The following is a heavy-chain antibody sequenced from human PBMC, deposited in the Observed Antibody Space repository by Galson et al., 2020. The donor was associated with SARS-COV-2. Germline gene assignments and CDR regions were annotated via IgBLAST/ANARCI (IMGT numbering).Heavy chain of an antibody. J-gene: IGHJ6*02. D-gene: IGHD6-19*01. Sequence: ASVPVSCKASGYTLTSYGISWVRQAPAHGLEWMGWNSAYTGNTNYAQELQGRVTMTTDTSTSTAYMELRSLRSDATAVDYCARQIAVAGTWYYYYGMDVWGQGTTVTVSS. CDR1: GYTLTSYG. CDR2: NSAYTGNT. V-gene: IGHV1-18*01. CDR3: ARQIAVAGTWYYYYGMDV.